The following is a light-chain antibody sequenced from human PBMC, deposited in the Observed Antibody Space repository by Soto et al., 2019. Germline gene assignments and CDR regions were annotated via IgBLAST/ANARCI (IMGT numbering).Light chain of an antibody. V-gene: IGLV2-23*02. CDR2: EVI. CDR1: SSDVGTYKL. Sequence: QSALTQPASVSGSPGQSITISCTGSSSDVGTYKLVSWYQHHPGKAPKLMISEVIKRPSGVSNRFSGSNSGNTASLTISGLQAEDEADYYCCSYAGSSIFVFGGGTKLTVL. J-gene: IGLJ2*01. CDR3: CSYAGSSIFV.